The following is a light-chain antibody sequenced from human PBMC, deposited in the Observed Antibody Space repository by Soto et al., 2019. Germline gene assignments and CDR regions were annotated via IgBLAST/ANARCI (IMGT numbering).Light chain of an antibody. CDR1: QGIRKD. V-gene: IGKV1-17*01. Sequence: DIQMTQSPSSLSASVGDRVTITCRASQGIRKDLGWYQQKPGKAPKRLIYAASSLQSGVPSRFCGSGSGTEFTITISSLQPEDFATYYCLQHNSFPWTFGQGTKVEIK. CDR2: AAS. J-gene: IGKJ1*01. CDR3: LQHNSFPWT.